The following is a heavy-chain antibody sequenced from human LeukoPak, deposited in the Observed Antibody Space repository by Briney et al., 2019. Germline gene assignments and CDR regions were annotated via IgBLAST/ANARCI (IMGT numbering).Heavy chain of an antibody. CDR1: GGSFSGYY. V-gene: IGHV4-34*01. CDR3: ARLEDFYYFDY. CDR2: INHSGST. Sequence: SETLSLTCAVYGGSFSGYYWSWIRQPPGKGLEWIGEINHSGSTNYNPSLKSRVTISVDTSKNQFSLKLSSVTAADTAVYYCARLEDFYYFDYWGQGTLVTVSS. J-gene: IGHJ4*02. D-gene: IGHD1-1*01.